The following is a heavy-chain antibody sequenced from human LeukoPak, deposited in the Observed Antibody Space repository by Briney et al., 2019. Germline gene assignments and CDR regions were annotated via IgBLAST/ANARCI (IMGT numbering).Heavy chain of an antibody. V-gene: IGHV4-61*02. D-gene: IGHD1-26*01. CDR2: IYTSGST. Sequence: SETLSLTCTVSGGSISSGSYYWSWIRQPAGKGLEWIGRIYTSGSTNYNPSLKSRVTISVDTSKNQFSLKLSSVTAADTAVYYCARLRGALDPWGQGTLVTVSS. J-gene: IGHJ5*02. CDR3: ARLRGALDP. CDR1: GGSISSGSYY.